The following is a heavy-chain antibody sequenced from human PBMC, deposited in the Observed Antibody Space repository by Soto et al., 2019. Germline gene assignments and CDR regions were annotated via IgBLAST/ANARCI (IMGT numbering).Heavy chain of an antibody. Sequence: GGSLRLSCAASGFTVSSNYMSWVRQAPGKGLEWVSVIYSGGSTYYADSVKGRFTISRDNSKNTLYLQMNSLRAEDTAVYYCARTWRTVTTYWFDPWGQGTLVTVSS. CDR2: IYSGGST. CDR3: ARTWRTVTTYWFDP. V-gene: IGHV3-66*01. CDR1: GFTVSSNY. D-gene: IGHD4-17*01. J-gene: IGHJ5*02.